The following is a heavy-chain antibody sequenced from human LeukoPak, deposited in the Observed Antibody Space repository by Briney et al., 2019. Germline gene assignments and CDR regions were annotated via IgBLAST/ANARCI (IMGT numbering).Heavy chain of an antibody. D-gene: IGHD3-9*01. CDR1: GFTVSSNY. CDR2: IYSGGST. CDR3: ASGYDILTGYLLYGMDV. V-gene: IGHV3-66*01. J-gene: IGHJ6*02. Sequence: GGSLRLSCAASGFTVSSNYMSWVRQAPGKGLEWDSVIYSGGSTYYADSVKGRFTISRDNSKNTLYLQMNSLRAEDTAVYYCASGYDILTGYLLYGMDVWGQGTTVTVSS.